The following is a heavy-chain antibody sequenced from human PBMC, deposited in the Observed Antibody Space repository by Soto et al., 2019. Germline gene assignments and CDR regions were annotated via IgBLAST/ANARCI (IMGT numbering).Heavy chain of an antibody. CDR3: ARGLGGRMDD. D-gene: IGHD3-16*01. Sequence: QVQLVQSGAEVKKPGSSVRVSCKASGTIFSSHTISWVRQAPGQGLEWMGRIIPILGETNSAQKFQDRVTLTADKSTNTAYMELNSLRLEDTAVYYCARGLGGRMDDWGQGTTVTVSS. J-gene: IGHJ6*02. CDR1: GTIFSSHT. V-gene: IGHV1-69*08. CDR2: IIPILGET.